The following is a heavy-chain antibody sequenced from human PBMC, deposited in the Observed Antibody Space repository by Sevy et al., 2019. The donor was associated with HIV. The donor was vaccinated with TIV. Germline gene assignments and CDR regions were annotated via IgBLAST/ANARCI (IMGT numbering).Heavy chain of an antibody. CDR3: VRGGVGGYSYSHDC. CDR1: GFTFGVYW. D-gene: IGHD5-18*01. V-gene: IGHV3-7*01. CDR2: MKEDGSDK. J-gene: IGHJ4*02. Sequence: GGSLRLSCAASGFTFGVYWMSWVRQAPGKGLEWVATMKEDGSDKDYVDSVKGRFTISRDNAKNSLYLQMNSLRAEDTAVYYCVRGGVGGYSYSHDCWGQGTLVTVSS.